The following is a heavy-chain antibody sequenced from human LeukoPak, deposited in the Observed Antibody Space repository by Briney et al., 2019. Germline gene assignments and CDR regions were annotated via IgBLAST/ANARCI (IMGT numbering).Heavy chain of an antibody. D-gene: IGHD2-21*02. Sequence: SVKVSCKASGGTFSSYAISWVRQAPGLGLEWMGGIIPIFGTANYAQKFQGRVTITTDESTSTAYMELSSLRSEDTAVYYCARAWAACGGDCYSLFGFDYWGQGTLVTVSS. CDR2: IIPIFGTA. V-gene: IGHV1-69*05. CDR1: GGTFSSYA. CDR3: ARAWAACGGDCYSLFGFDY. J-gene: IGHJ4*02.